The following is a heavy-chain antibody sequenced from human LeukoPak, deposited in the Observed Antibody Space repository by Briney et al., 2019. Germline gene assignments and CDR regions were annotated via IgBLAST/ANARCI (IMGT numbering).Heavy chain of an antibody. Sequence: GGSLRLSCAAFGFSFSRYEMNWVRQAPGKGLEWVSYISSSGSIMYSADSVKGRFTISRDNSRNSLYLQMNSLRAEDTAIYYCSGQYSSSSVVDYWGQGTLVTVSS. D-gene: IGHD6-6*01. CDR3: SGQYSSSSVVDY. CDR2: ISSSGSIM. CDR1: GFSFSRYE. J-gene: IGHJ4*02. V-gene: IGHV3-48*03.